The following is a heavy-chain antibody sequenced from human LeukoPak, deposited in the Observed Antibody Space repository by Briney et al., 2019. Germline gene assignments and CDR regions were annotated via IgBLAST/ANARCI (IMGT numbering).Heavy chain of an antibody. Sequence: GGSLRLSCAASGFAFTKAWMAWVRQAPGKGLEWVGRIKSKGNGGTTDYAAPVEGRFTISRDDSKDTLYLRMNTLITEDTAVYYCTTNAAVGTWEIFDYWGRGTLVTVSS. D-gene: IGHD1-1*01. CDR2: IKSKGNGGTT. V-gene: IGHV3-15*01. J-gene: IGHJ4*02. CDR3: TTNAAVGTWEIFDY. CDR1: GFAFTKAW.